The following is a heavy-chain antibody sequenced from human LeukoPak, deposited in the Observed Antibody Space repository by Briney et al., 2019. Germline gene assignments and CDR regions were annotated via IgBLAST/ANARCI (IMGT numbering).Heavy chain of an antibody. V-gene: IGHV3-48*04. Sequence: GGSLRLSCAASGFTFSSYSMNWVRQAPGTGLEWVSYISGSSSAIYYADSVKGRFTISRDNAKSPLYLQMNGLRAEDTAVYYCARARDSYGYLFDYWGLGTLVTVSS. CDR3: ARARDSYGYLFDY. CDR2: ISGSSSAI. J-gene: IGHJ4*02. CDR1: GFTFSSYS. D-gene: IGHD5-18*01.